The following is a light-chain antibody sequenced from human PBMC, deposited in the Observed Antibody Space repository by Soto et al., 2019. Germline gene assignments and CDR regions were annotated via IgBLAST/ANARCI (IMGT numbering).Light chain of an antibody. CDR2: GAS. V-gene: IGKV3-15*01. CDR3: QQYNNWPET. Sequence: EIVMTQSPATLSVSPGERATLSCRASQSVSSTLAWYQQKPGQAPRLLIYGASTRATGIPARFSGSGSGTEFTLTISSLQSEEFAVYYCQQYNNWPETFGQGTKVEIK. J-gene: IGKJ1*01. CDR1: QSVSST.